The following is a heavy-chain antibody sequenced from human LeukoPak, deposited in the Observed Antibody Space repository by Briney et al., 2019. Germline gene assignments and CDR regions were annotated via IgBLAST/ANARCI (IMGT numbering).Heavy chain of an antibody. CDR3: AKDYLEYYYGSGSLSAFDI. CDR2: ISGSGGST. J-gene: IGHJ3*02. CDR1: GFTFTTYA. V-gene: IGHV3-23*01. Sequence: PGESLRLSCAASGFTFTTYAMSWVRQAPGKGLEWVSTISGSGGSTYYADSVKGRFTISRDNSKNTLYLQMNSLRAEDTAVYYCAKDYLEYYYGSGSLSAFDIWGQGTMVTVSS. D-gene: IGHD3-10*01.